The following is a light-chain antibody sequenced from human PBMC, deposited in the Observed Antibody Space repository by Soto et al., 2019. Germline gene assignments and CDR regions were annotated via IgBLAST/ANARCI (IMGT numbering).Light chain of an antibody. CDR1: SSDVGRYNY. J-gene: IGLJ1*01. CDR2: EVT. CDR3: SSHAGSNPFYV. V-gene: IGLV2-8*01. Sequence: QSVLTQPPSASGSPGQSVTISCTGTSSDVGRYNYVSWYQQHPGKTPKLIIYEVTKRPSGVPDRFSASKSGNTASLTVSGLQAEDEADYYCSSHAGSNPFYVFGSGT.